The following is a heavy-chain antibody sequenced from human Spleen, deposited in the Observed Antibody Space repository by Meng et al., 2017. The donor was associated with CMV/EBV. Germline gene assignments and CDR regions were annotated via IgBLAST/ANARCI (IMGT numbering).Heavy chain of an antibody. D-gene: IGHD1-26*01. CDR3: ATLQPGGFDY. J-gene: IGHJ4*02. V-gene: IGHV1-24*01. Sequence: QIQLGQSGAGSKKPWHQVKFHCNVSGYTLTELSMHWGRQAPGKGLEWMVGFDPEDGETIYAQKFQGRVTMTEDTSTDTAYMELSSLRSEDTAVYYCATLQPGGFDYWGQGTLVTVSS. CDR2: FDPEDGET. CDR1: GYTLTELS.